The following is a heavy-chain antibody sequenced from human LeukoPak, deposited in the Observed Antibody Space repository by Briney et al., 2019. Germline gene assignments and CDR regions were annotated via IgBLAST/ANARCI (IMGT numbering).Heavy chain of an antibody. CDR1: GYTFTGYY. CDR2: INPDSGGT. D-gene: IGHD3-10*01. V-gene: IGHV1-2*02. Sequence: ASVKVSCKASGYTFTGYYMHWVRQAPGQGLEWMGWINPDSGGTNYAQKFPGRVTMTRDTSISTAYMELSRLRSDDTAVYYCARGQTDRPNYYGSGSYSPYMDVWGKGTAVTISS. J-gene: IGHJ6*03. CDR3: ARGQTDRPNYYGSGSYSPYMDV.